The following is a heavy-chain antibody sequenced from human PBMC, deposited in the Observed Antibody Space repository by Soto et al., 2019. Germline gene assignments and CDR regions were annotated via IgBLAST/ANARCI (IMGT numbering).Heavy chain of an antibody. D-gene: IGHD2-21*01. CDR1: GGSISSYY. CDR2: IYYSGST. J-gene: IGHJ5*02. V-gene: IGHV4-59*01. Sequence: PSETLSLTCTVSGGSISSYYWSWIRQPPGKGLEWIGYIYYSGSTNYNPSLKSRVTISVDTSKNQFSLKLSSVTAADTAVYYCARSLGVTSYWGNWFDPWGQGTLVTVSS. CDR3: ARSLGVTSYWGNWFDP.